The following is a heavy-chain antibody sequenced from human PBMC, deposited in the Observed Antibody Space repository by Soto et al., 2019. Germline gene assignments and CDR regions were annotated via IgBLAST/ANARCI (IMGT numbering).Heavy chain of an antibody. D-gene: IGHD7-27*01. Sequence: QVQLVQSGAEVKKPGSSVKVSCKASGGTFSSYAISWVRQAPGQGLEWMGGLIPIFGTANYAQKFQGRVTITADESTSTAYMERSSLRSEDTAVYYCARSGAPIGVYYYYGMDVWGQGPTVTVSS. CDR2: LIPIFGTA. V-gene: IGHV1-69*01. J-gene: IGHJ6*02. CDR1: GGTFSSYA. CDR3: ARSGAPIGVYYYYGMDV.